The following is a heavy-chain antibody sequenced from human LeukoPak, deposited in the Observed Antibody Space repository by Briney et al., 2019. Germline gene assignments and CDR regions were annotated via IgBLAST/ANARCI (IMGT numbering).Heavy chain of an antibody. CDR1: GASISSHY. D-gene: IGHD3-16*02. V-gene: IGHV4-59*08. J-gene: IGHJ5*02. CDR3: ARRMEWGSYRPSLWFDP. Sequence: SETLSLTCTVSGASISSHYWSWIRQPPGRGLEWIGYISYTGSTDYNPSLKGRVTISVDTSKNQFSLKLSSVTAADTAVYYCARRMEWGSYRPSLWFDPWGQGTLVTVSS. CDR2: ISYTGST.